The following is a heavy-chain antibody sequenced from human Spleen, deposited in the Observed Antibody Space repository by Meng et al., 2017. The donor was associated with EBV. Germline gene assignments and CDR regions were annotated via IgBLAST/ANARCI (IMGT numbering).Heavy chain of an antibody. CDR3: AGRDHAPLY. J-gene: IGHJ4*02. V-gene: IGHV4-39*02. CDR2: IYFSGST. Sequence: QLQLQESGPGLVKPSEILSLTCTVSGGSISSSSFYWGWIRQPPGKGLEWIGYIYFSGSTYYNPSLRSRITISLDTSDNHFSLKLTSVTAADTAVYYCAGRDHAPLYWGQGALVTVSS. CDR1: GGSISSSSFY. D-gene: IGHD1-14*01.